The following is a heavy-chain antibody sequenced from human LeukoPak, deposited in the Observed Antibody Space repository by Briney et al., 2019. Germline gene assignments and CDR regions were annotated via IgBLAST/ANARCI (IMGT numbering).Heavy chain of an antibody. Sequence: SGPTLVNHTETLTLTCTVSGFSLSNARMGVSWIGQPPGKALEWLAHIFSYDEKSYSTSLKSRLTISKDTSKSQVVLTMTNMDPVDTATYYCARMATVPGPADSWGQGTLVTVSS. J-gene: IGHJ4*02. CDR2: IFSYDEK. CDR3: ARMATVPGPADS. CDR1: GFSLSNARMG. V-gene: IGHV2-26*01. D-gene: IGHD4-11*01.